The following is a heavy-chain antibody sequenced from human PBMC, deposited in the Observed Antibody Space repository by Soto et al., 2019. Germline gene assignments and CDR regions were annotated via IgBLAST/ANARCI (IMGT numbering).Heavy chain of an antibody. CDR3: ARNSGSYCRWFDP. V-gene: IGHV4-61*08. Sequence: SETLSLTCTVSGASISSGGYYWSWIRQHPGKGLEWIGYIYYSGSTNYNPSLKSRVTISVDTSKNQFSLKLNSVTAADTAVYYCARNSGSYCRWFDPWGQGTLVTV. D-gene: IGHD1-26*01. CDR2: IYYSGST. CDR1: GASISSGGYY. J-gene: IGHJ5*02.